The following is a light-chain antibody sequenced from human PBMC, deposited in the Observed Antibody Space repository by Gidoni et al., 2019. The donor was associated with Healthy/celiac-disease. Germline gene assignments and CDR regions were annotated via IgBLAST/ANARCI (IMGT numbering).Light chain of an antibody. Sequence: DIQMTQSPSTLSASVGDRVTITCRASQSISSWLAWYQQKPRKAPKLLIYDASSLESGVPSRFSGSGSGTEFTITISSLQHDDFATYYCQQYNSYHTFGQGTKLEIK. CDR3: QQYNSYHT. J-gene: IGKJ2*01. CDR1: QSISSW. CDR2: DAS. V-gene: IGKV1-5*01.